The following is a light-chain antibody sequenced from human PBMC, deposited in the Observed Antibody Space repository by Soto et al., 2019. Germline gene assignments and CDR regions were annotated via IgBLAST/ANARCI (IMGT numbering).Light chain of an antibody. V-gene: IGKV1-39*01. CDR2: AAS. CDR1: QSISSY. CDR3: QQSYSTPIT. J-gene: IGKJ5*01. Sequence: DIQMTQSPSSLSASVGARVTITCRASQSISSYLNWYQQKPGKAPKILIYAASSLQSGVPSRFSGSGSGTDFTLTISSLQPEDVATYYCQQSYSTPITFGQGTRLEI.